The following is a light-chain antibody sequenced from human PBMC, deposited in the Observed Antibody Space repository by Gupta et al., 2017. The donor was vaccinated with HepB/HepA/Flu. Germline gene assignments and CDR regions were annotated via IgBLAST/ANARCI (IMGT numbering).Light chain of an antibody. CDR3: QSADITNYWV. V-gene: IGLV3-25*03. J-gene: IGLJ3*02. CDR2: KDS. Sequence: SYDLTQPPSVSVSPGQTATITCSGDPFPDRYAYWYQQKPGQAPVLIIFKDSLRPSGIPERFSGSISGTIVTLTISGVQPEDEAVCHCQSADITNYWVFGGGTKLTVL. CDR1: PFPDRY.